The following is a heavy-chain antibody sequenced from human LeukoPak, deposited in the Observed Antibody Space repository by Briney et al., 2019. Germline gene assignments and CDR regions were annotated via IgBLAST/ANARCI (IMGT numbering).Heavy chain of an antibody. Sequence: SETLSLTCAVYGGSFSGYYWSWIRQPPGKGLEWIGEINHSGSTNYNPSLKSRVTISVDTSKNQFSLKLSSVTAADTAVYYCARVRRGIVGATFFDYWGQGTLVTVSS. V-gene: IGHV4-34*01. D-gene: IGHD1-26*01. CDR3: ARVRRGIVGATFFDY. J-gene: IGHJ4*02. CDR1: GGSFSGYY. CDR2: INHSGST.